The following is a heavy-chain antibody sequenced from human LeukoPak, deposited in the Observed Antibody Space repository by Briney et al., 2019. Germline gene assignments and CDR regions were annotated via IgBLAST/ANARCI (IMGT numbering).Heavy chain of an antibody. D-gene: IGHD1-20*01. CDR3: ARFITGAPYYYYYMDV. CDR2: INPNSGGT. Sequence: GASVKVSCKASGYTFTGYYMHWVRQAPGQGLEWMGWINPNSGGTNYAQRFQGRVTMTRDTSISTAYMELSRLRSDDTAVYYCARFITGAPYYYYYMDVWGKGTTVTVSS. V-gene: IGHV1-2*02. J-gene: IGHJ6*03. CDR1: GYTFTGYY.